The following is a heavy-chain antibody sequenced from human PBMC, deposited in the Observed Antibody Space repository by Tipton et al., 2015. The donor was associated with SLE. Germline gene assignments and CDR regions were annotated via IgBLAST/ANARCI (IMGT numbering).Heavy chain of an antibody. CDR3: ATEWQSFHH. CDR2: INEYGSEK. CDR1: GFTFSRSW. V-gene: IGHV3-7*03. J-gene: IGHJ1*01. D-gene: IGHD5-12*01. Sequence: SLRLSCAASGFTFSRSWMNWVRLAPGKGLEWVANINEYGSEKHYVDSLKERLTISRDNAKKSVYLQMNSLRAEDTAVYYCATEWQSFHHWGQGTLVTVSA.